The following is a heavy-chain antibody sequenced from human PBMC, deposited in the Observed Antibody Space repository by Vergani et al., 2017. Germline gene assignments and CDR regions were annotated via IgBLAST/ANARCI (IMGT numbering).Heavy chain of an antibody. CDR2: IKSDGSIT. D-gene: IGHD3-9*01. Sequence: EVQLVESGGGLVKRGGSLRLSCSASGFSFNSYWMHWVRQVPGKGLLWVSRIKSDGSITAYADSVKGRFTISRDNSKDTLYLQMNSLRVEDTGVYYCARARCIETCYMSNWLDSWGQGTLVTVSS. J-gene: IGHJ5*01. CDR3: ARARCIETCYMSNWLDS. V-gene: IGHV3-74*03. CDR1: GFSFNSYW.